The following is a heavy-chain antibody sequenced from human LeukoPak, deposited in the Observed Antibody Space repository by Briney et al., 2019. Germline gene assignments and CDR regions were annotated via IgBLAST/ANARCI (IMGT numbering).Heavy chain of an antibody. D-gene: IGHD3-10*01. CDR3: ARQGYAVSYYFLDY. CDR2: IYSTGST. Sequence: PSETLSLTCDVSGGSVRSYWWGWVRQPAGKGLEWLGRIYSTGSTRFNPSLKSRLTLSIDTSTNQFSLKLTSVTAADTAVYFCARQGYAVSYYFLDYWSQGTLVTVSS. J-gene: IGHJ4*02. V-gene: IGHV4-4*07. CDR1: GGSVRSYW.